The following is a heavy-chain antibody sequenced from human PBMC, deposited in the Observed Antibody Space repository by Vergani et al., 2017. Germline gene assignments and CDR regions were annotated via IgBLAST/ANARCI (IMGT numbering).Heavy chain of an antibody. J-gene: IGHJ6*02. Sequence: EVQLVESGGGLVQPGGSLRLSCAASGFTFSSYWMSWVRQAPGKGLEWVANIKQDGSEKYSVDSVKGRFTISRDNAKNSLYLQMNRLRVEDTAVYYCARDTTLGAPTMDLWGQGTTVIVSS. V-gene: IGHV3-7*01. CDR1: GFTFSSYW. D-gene: IGHD1-26*01. CDR3: ARDTTLGAPTMDL. CDR2: IKQDGSEK.